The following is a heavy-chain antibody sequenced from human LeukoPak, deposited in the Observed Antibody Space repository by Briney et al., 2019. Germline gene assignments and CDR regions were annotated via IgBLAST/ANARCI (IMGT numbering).Heavy chain of an antibody. Sequence: GGYLRLSCAASGFTFSTYAMHWVRQAPGKGLEHVSSISSGGVNTYYADSVRGRFTISRDNSKNTLYLHMGSLRAEDMAVYYCAREEAPVGGSSFDYWGQGTLVTVSS. CDR1: GFTFSTYA. J-gene: IGHJ4*02. CDR2: ISSGGVNT. V-gene: IGHV3-64*02. D-gene: IGHD1-26*01. CDR3: AREEAPVGGSSFDY.